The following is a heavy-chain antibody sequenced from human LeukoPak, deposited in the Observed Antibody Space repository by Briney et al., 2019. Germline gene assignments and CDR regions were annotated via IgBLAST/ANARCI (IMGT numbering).Heavy chain of an antibody. CDR1: AFTFIMYA. CDR3: AKDQGSGSENYSWGYFDD. D-gene: IGHD3-10*01. J-gene: IGHJ4*02. CDR2: ISNRGGST. V-gene: IGHV3-23*01. Sequence: GGSLRLSCAASAFTFIMYAMSWVRQAPGKGLECVSGISNRGGSTPYADSVRGRFTISRDNSKNTLYLQMTSLRAEDTAVYYCAKDQGSGSENYSWGYFDDWGQGTLVTVSS.